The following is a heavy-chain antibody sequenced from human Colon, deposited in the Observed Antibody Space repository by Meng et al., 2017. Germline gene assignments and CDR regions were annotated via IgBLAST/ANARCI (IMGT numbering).Heavy chain of an antibody. CDR2: IYYSGST. CDR1: GGSISSGDYY. D-gene: IGHD3-22*01. J-gene: IGHJ2*01. Sequence: VPRQESGPGLVKPSQTLSLTCTVSGGSISSGDYYWSWIRQPPGKGLEWIGYIYYSGSTYYNPSLKSRVTISVDTSKNQFSLKLSSVTAADTAVYYCARGYYDSSGYGYWYFDLWGRGTLVTVSS. CDR3: ARGYYDSSGYGYWYFDL. V-gene: IGHV4-30-4*01.